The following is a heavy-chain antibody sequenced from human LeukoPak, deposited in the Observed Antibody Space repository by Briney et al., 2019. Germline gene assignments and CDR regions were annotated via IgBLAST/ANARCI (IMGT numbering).Heavy chain of an antibody. V-gene: IGHV3-48*03. CDR3: AKSFCTGTICFAHFQAFNI. CDR2: IGSSGSTI. CDR1: GFTLSSYD. Sequence: GGSLRLSCAASGFTLSSYDMNWVRQAPGKGLEWVSYIGSSGSTIYYADSVKGRFTISRDNAKSSLYLQMNSLRAEDTAVYYCAKSFCTGTICFAHFQAFNIWGQGTMVTVSS. D-gene: IGHD2-2*01. J-gene: IGHJ3*02.